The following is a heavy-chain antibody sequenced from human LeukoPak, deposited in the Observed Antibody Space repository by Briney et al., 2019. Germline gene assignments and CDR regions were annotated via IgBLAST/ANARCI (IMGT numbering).Heavy chain of an antibody. J-gene: IGHJ4*02. V-gene: IGHV4-59*01. D-gene: IGHD5-18*01. Sequence: PSETLSLTCTVSGGSISGYYWTWVRQPPGKGLEWIGYIYYSGSTSYNPSLKSRVTISVDTSKNQFSLKLSSVTAADTAVYYCARGRYTYGPVFWGQGTLVAVSS. CDR2: IYYSGST. CDR1: GGSISGYY. CDR3: ARGRYTYGPVF.